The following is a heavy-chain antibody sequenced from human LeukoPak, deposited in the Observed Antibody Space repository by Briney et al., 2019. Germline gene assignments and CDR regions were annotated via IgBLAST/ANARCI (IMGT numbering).Heavy chain of an antibody. Sequence: ASVKVSCRASGYTFTGYYMHWVRQAPGQGLEWMGWINANSGGTNYAQTVQGRFTMTRDTSMNTAYMELSRLRSDDTAVYYCARDAGSAQLVSNWFDPWGQGTLVTVSS. CDR1: GYTFTGYY. D-gene: IGHD6-6*01. J-gene: IGHJ5*02. V-gene: IGHV1-2*02. CDR2: INANSGGT. CDR3: ARDAGSAQLVSNWFDP.